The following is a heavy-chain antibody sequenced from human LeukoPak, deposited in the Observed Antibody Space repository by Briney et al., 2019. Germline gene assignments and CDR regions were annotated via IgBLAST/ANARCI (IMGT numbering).Heavy chain of an antibody. CDR1: GFTFSSYW. D-gene: IGHD4-17*01. J-gene: IGHJ6*04. CDR2: INSDGSST. CDR3: AKALDYGDYVFH. V-gene: IGHV3-74*01. Sequence: PGGSLRLSCAASGFTFSSYWMHWVRQAPGKGLVWVSRINSDGSSTSYADSVKGRFTISRDNAKNTLYLQMNSLRAEDTAVYYCAKALDYGDYVFHWGKGTTVTISS.